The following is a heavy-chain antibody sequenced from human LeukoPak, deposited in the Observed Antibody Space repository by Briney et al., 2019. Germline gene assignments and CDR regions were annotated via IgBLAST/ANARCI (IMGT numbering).Heavy chain of an antibody. CDR2: IYTSGST. V-gene: IGHV4-61*02. D-gene: IGHD4-17*01. Sequence: SQTLSLTCTVSGGSISSGSYYWSWIRQPAGKGLEWIGRIYTSGSTNYNPSLKSRVTISVDTSKNQFSLKLSSVTAADTAVYYCARSTYGDYVLYWGQGILVTVSS. CDR1: GGSISSGSYY. CDR3: ARSTYGDYVLY. J-gene: IGHJ4*02.